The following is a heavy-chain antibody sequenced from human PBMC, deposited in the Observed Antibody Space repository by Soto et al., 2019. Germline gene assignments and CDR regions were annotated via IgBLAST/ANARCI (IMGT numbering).Heavy chain of an antibody. CDR3: ASQSGGFWSGYYTPMDV. CDR1: GGSFSGYY. CDR2: INHSGST. V-gene: IGHV4-34*01. J-gene: IGHJ6*04. D-gene: IGHD3-3*01. Sequence: SETLSLTCAVYGGSFSGYYWSWIRQPPGKGLEWIGEINHSGSTNYNPSLKSRVTISVDTSKNQFSLKLSSVTAADTAVYYCASQSGGFWSGYYTPMDVWGKGTTVTVSS.